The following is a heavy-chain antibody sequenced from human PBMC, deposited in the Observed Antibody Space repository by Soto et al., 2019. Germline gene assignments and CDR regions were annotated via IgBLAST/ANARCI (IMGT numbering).Heavy chain of an antibody. CDR1: GFTFSSYA. V-gene: IGHV3-30*04. D-gene: IGHD3-10*01. CDR3: ARDAGPTGFDY. Sequence: GGSLRLSCAASGFTFSSYAMHWVRQAPGKGLEWVAVITQDGSEKYYVDSVKGRFTISRDNAKNTLYLQMNSLRAEDTAVYYCARDAGPTGFDYWGQGTLVTVSS. CDR2: ITQDGSEK. J-gene: IGHJ4*02.